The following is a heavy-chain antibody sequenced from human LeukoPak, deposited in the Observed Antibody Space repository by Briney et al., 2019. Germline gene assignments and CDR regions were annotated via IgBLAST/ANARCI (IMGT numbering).Heavy chain of an antibody. D-gene: IGHD2-15*01. CDR3: ARVPYCSGGSCYPSMDV. J-gene: IGHJ6*03. CDR2: ISAYNGNT. CDR1: GYTFTSYG. V-gene: IGHV1-18*01. Sequence: ASVKVSCKASGYTFTSYGISWVRQAPGQGLEWMGWISAYNGNTNYAQKLQGRVTMTTDTSTSTAYMELRSLRSDDTAVYYCARVPYCSGGSCYPSMDVWGKGTTVTVSS.